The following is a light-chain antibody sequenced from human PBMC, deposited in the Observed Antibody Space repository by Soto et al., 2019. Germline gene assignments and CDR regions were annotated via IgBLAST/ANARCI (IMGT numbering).Light chain of an antibody. CDR1: QSVSSSY. CDR3: QQYGRSPWT. V-gene: IGKV3-20*01. J-gene: IGKJ1*01. CDR2: GAS. Sequence: EIVLTQSPGTLSLSPGERATLSFRASQSVSSSYLAWYQQKPGQAPRLLIYGASTRATGIPDRFSGSGSGTDFALTITRLEAADFAVYYCQQYGRSPWTFGQGTKVDIK.